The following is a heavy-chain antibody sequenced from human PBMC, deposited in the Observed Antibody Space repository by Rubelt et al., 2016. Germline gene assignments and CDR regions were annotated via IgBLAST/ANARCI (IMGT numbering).Heavy chain of an antibody. V-gene: IGHV1-24*01. CDR1: GDTLSVFS. D-gene: IGHD6-13*01. Sequence: QVQLVQSGAVLKKPGASVKVSCKVSGDTLSVFSIHWVRQAPGKGLEWMGGFDGEDGETVYAQNFQGRLIMTEATSTDTAYMELSRLTSADTAVYYCSTADSSSWYDATDTWGQGTMVTVSS. CDR3: STADSSSWYDATDT. J-gene: IGHJ3*02. CDR2: FDGEDGET.